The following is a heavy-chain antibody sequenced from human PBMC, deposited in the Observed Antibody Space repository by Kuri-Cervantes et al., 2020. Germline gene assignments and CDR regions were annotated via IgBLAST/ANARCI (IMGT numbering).Heavy chain of an antibody. V-gene: IGHV3-21*03. Sequence: GESLKISCAASGFTFSNSAMSWVRQAPGRGLEWVSSISSSSSYIYYADSVKGRFTISRDNAKNSLYLQMNSLRAEDTAVYYCARDKSRLYDYWGQGTLVTVSS. CDR3: ARDKSRLYDY. CDR1: GFTFSNSA. J-gene: IGHJ4*02. CDR2: ISSSSSYI.